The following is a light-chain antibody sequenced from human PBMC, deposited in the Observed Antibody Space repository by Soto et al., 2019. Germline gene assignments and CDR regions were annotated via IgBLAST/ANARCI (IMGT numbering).Light chain of an antibody. V-gene: IGKV1-5*03. CDR3: QHYNSYSEA. J-gene: IGKJ1*01. CDR2: KAS. Sequence: DMQITQSPSTLSGSVGDRVTITCRASQTISIWLAWYQQKPGKAPKLLIYKASTLKSGVPSRFSGSGSGTEFTLTISSLQPDDFATYYCQHYNSYSEAFGQGTKV. CDR1: QTISIW.